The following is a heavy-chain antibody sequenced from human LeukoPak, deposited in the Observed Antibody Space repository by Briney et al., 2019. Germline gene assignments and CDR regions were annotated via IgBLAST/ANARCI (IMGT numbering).Heavy chain of an antibody. CDR2: IIPIFGTA. J-gene: IGHJ6*04. CDR1: GGTFSSYA. CDR3: ARDRGFGEYSYGMDV. Sequence: GASVKVSCKASGGTFSSYAISWVRQAPGQGLEWMGGIIPIFGTASYAQKFQGRVTITADESTSTAYMELSSLRSEDTAVYYCARDRGFGEYSYGMDVWGKGTTVTVSS. V-gene: IGHV1-69*13. D-gene: IGHD3-10*01.